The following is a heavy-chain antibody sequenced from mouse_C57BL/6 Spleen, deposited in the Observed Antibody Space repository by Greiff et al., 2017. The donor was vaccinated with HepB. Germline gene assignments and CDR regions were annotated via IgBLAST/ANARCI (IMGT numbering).Heavy chain of an antibody. V-gene: IGHV1-50*01. CDR3: ARPINYYGSRYWFAY. CDR2: IDPSDSYT. Sequence: QVQLQQPGAELVKPGASVKLSCKASGYTFTSYWMQWVKQRPGQGLEWIGEIDPSDSYTNYNQKFKGKATLTVDTSSSTAYMQLSSLTSEDSAVYYCARPINYYGSRYWFAYWGQGTLVTDSA. J-gene: IGHJ3*01. D-gene: IGHD1-1*01. CDR1: GYTFTSYW.